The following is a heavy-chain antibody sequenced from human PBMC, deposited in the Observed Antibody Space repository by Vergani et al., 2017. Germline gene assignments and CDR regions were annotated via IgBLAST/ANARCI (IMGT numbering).Heavy chain of an antibody. Sequence: EVQLVQSGAEVKQPGESLKISCQISGYSVTNYWIGWVRQMPGKGLEWMGIIHPADSDTRYSPSFQGQVTISVDKSISTAYLQRSSLRASDSAMYYCARLYGRDSSGSKYFDYWGQGTLVTVSS. D-gene: IGHD3-22*01. V-gene: IGHV5-51*01. CDR2: IHPADSDT. CDR1: GYSVTNYW. CDR3: ARLYGRDSSGSKYFDY. J-gene: IGHJ4*02.